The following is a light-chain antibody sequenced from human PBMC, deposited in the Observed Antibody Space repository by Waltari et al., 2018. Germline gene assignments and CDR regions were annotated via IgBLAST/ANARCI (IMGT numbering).Light chain of an antibody. CDR3: QQYGSLPAT. CDR1: PNNSRF. J-gene: IGKJ1*01. V-gene: IGKV3-20*01. Sequence: EIMLKPSSGPLSLSPGEGVPLSCRASPNNSRFLAWYQQKPGQAPRLLIYDASTRATGIPDRFSGSGSGTDFSLTISRLEPEDIAVYYCQQYGSLPATFGQGTKVEIK. CDR2: DAS.